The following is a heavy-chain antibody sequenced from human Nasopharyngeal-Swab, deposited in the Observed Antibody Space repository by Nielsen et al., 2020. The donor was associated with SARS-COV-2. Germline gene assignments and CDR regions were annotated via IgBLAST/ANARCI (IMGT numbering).Heavy chain of an antibody. V-gene: IGHV3-21*01. CDR1: GFTFSSYA. Sequence: GESLKISCAASGFTFSSYAMSWVRQAPGKGLEWVSSISSSSSYIYYADSVKGRFTISRDNAKNSLYLQMNSLRAEDTAVYYCAKLTLDTPRPDVWGQGTTVTVSS. D-gene: IGHD5-18*01. J-gene: IGHJ6*02. CDR3: AKLTLDTPRPDV. CDR2: ISSSSSYI.